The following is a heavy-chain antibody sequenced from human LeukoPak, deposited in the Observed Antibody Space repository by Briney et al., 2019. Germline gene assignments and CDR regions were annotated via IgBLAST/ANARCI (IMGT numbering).Heavy chain of an antibody. V-gene: IGHV2-5*01. J-gene: IGHJ4*02. CDR2: HYWNNDK. CDR1: GFSLSTSGVG. Sequence: SGPTLLKPTQTLTLTCTFSGFSLSTSGVGVGWIRQPPGKALDWLAVHYWNNDKSYSPSLKSRLTITNDSSKNQVVLIMTNMDPVDTATYYCAHKGRGSGSFTMWGQGTLVTVSS. CDR3: AHKGRGSGSFTM. D-gene: IGHD3-10*01.